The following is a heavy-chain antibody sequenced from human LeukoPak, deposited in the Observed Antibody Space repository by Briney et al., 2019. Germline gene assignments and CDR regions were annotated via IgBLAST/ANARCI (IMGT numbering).Heavy chain of an antibody. Sequence: GGSLRLSCAASGFTVSSNYMSWVRQAPGKGLEWVSVIYSGGTTYYADSVEGRFTISRDNSKNTLYLQMNSLRAEDTAVYYCAKGAFGDLSYYFDYWGQGTLVTVSS. D-gene: IGHD3-10*01. J-gene: IGHJ4*02. CDR2: IYSGGTT. V-gene: IGHV3-53*01. CDR3: AKGAFGDLSYYFDY. CDR1: GFTVSSNY.